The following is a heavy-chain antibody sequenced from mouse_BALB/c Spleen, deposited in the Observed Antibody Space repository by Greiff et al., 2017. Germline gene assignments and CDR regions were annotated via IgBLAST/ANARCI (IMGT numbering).Heavy chain of an antibody. D-gene: IGHD1-1*01. CDR3: ARGDGSSYFDY. CDR1: GYAFTNYL. V-gene: IGHV1-54*01. J-gene: IGHJ2*01. Sequence: VQLQQSGAELVRPGTSVKVSCKASGYAFTNYLIEWVKQRPGQGLEWIGVINPGSGGTNYNEKFKGKATLTADKSSSTDYMQLSSLTSDDSAVYFCARGDGSSYFDYWGQGTTLTVSS. CDR2: INPGSGGT.